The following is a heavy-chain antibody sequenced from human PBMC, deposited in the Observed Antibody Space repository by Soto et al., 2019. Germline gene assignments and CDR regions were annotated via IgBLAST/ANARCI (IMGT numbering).Heavy chain of an antibody. CDR3: AREAAPNYYFDY. J-gene: IGHJ4*02. V-gene: IGHV3-30-3*01. D-gene: IGHD6-6*01. Sequence: HPGGSLRLSCAASGFTFSSYAMHWVRQAPGKGLEWVAVISYDGSNKYYADSVKGRFTISRDNSKNTLYLQMNSLRAEDTAVYYCAREAAPNYYFDYWGQGTLVTVSS. CDR2: ISYDGSNK. CDR1: GFTFSSYA.